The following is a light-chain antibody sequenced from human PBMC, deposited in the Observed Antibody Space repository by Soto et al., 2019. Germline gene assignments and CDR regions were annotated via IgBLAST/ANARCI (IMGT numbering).Light chain of an antibody. J-gene: IGKJ1*01. CDR2: GAS. V-gene: IGKV3-20*01. CDR3: LQYDSSPWT. CDR1: QSVSSSF. Sequence: EIVLTQSPGTLSLSPGERATLSCRASQSVSSSFLAWYQQKPGQAPRLLIYGASSRATDIPDRFGGSGSGTDFTLTISRLEPEDFAVYYCLQYDSSPWTFGQGTKVEIK.